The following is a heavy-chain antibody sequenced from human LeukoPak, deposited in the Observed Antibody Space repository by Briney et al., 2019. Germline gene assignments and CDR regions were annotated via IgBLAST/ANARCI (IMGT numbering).Heavy chain of an antibody. CDR3: TTGPSYGYEW. V-gene: IGHV3-74*01. CDR1: GMTFSNHW. D-gene: IGHD3-16*01. J-gene: IGHJ4*02. CDR2: IKTDGRTT. Sequence: PGGSLRLSCAASGMTFSNHWMHWGRQAPGKGLVWVPLIKTDGRTTIYADSVKGRFTISRDNGKSTLYLQMNSLRAEDTAIYYCTTGPSYGYEWWGQGTVVTVSS.